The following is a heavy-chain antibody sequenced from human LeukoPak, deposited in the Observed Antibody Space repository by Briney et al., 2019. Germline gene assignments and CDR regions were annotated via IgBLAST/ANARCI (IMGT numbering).Heavy chain of an antibody. CDR2: IYYSGST. D-gene: IGHD3-9*01. CDR1: GGSISSSIYY. J-gene: IGHJ4*02. CDR3: ARVDRYFDWRGYFDY. Sequence: SETLSLTCTVSGGSISSSIYYWGWIRQSPGKGLEWIGSIYYSGSTYYNPSLKSRVTISVDTSKSQFSLKLSSVTAADTAVYYCARVDRYFDWRGYFDYWGQGTLVTVSS. V-gene: IGHV4-39*07.